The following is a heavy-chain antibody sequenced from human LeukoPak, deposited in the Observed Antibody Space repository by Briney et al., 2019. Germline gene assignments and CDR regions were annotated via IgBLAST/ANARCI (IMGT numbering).Heavy chain of an antibody. CDR1: GGSFSGYY. V-gene: IGHV4-34*01. D-gene: IGHD6-19*01. J-gene: IGHJ6*02. CDR2: INHRGST. Sequence: SETLSLTCGVYGGSFSGYYWSWIRQSPGKGLEWVAEINHRGSTNYNPSLMSRVTISIDTSKNQFSLKLSSVTAADTAVYYCARASKLDYAYSSGWGYYYYYGMDVWGQGTTVTVSS. CDR3: ARASKLDYAYSSGWGYYYYYGMDV.